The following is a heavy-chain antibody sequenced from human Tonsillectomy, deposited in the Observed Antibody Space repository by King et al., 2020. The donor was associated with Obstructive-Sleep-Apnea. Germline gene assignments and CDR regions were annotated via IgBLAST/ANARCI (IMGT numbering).Heavy chain of an antibody. CDR3: ARVSPGVRGEVV. CDR1: GGSISSSSYY. V-gene: IGHV4-39*07. J-gene: IGHJ4*02. Sequence: QLQESGPGLVKPSETLSLTCTVSGGSISSSSYYWGWIRQPPGKGLEWIGSIYYSGSTYYNPSLKSRVTISVDTSKNQFSLKLSSVTAADTAVYYCARVSPGVRGEVVWGQGTLVTVSS. CDR2: IYYSGST. D-gene: IGHD3-10*01.